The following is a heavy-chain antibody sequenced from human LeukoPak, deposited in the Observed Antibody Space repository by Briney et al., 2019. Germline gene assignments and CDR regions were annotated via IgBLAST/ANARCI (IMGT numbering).Heavy chain of an antibody. CDR1: GGSISSYY. V-gene: IGHV4-59*01. CDR3: ARTPYYYDSSGYRNWFDP. Sequence: PSETLSLTCTVSGGSISSYYWSWIRQPPGKGLEWIGYIYYSGSTNYNPSLKSRVTISVDTSKNQFSLKLSSVTAAATAVYYCARTPYYYDSSGYRNWFDPWGQGTLVTVSS. CDR2: IYYSGST. D-gene: IGHD3-22*01. J-gene: IGHJ5*02.